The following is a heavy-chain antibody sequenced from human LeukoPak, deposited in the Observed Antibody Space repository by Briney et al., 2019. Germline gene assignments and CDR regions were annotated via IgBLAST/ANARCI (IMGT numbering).Heavy chain of an antibody. J-gene: IGHJ4*02. Sequence: PGGSLRLSCAASGFTFSNAWMSWVRQAPGKGLEWVGRIKSKTDGGTTDYAAPVKGRFTILRDDSKNTLYLQMNSLKTEDTAVYYCTTPFDWLLSERGEFDYWGQGTLVTVSS. D-gene: IGHD3-9*01. CDR1: GFTFSNAW. V-gene: IGHV3-15*01. CDR3: TTPFDWLLSERGEFDY. CDR2: IKSKTDGGTT.